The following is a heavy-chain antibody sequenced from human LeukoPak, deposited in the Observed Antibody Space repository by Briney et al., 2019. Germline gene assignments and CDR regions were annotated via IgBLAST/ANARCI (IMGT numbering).Heavy chain of an antibody. CDR1: GFTFSGSA. Sequence: GGSLKLSCAASGFTFSGSAMHWVRQASGKGLEWVGRIRSKANSYATAYAASVKGRFTISRDDSKNTAYLQMNSLKTEDTAVYYCTRHRVGGQLWLSDWGQGTLVTVSS. V-gene: IGHV3-73*01. J-gene: IGHJ4*02. CDR3: TRHRVGGQLWLSD. D-gene: IGHD5-18*01. CDR2: IRSKANSYAT.